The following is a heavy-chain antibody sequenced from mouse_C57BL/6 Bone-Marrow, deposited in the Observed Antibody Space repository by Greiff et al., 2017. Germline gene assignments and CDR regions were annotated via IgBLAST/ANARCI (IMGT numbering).Heavy chain of an antibody. CDR1: GFTFSDYG. V-gene: IGHV5-17*01. Sequence: EVKLVESGGGLVKPGGSLKLSCAASGFTFSDYGMHWVRQAPETGLEWVAYISSGSSTIYYADTVKGRFTISRDHAKNTLFLQMTSLRSEDTAMYYCATLYYYGSSRYWYFDVWGTGTTVTVSS. CDR3: ATLYYYGSSRYWYFDV. CDR2: ISSGSSTI. D-gene: IGHD1-1*01. J-gene: IGHJ1*03.